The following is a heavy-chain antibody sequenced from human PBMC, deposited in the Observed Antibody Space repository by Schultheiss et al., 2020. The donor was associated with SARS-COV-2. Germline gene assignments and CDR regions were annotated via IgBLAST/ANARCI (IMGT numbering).Heavy chain of an antibody. Sequence: SETLSLTCTVSGGSISSGDYYWSWIRQPPGKGLEWIGYIYYSGSTYYNPSLKSRVTISVDTSKNQFSLKLSSVTAADTAVYYCARYYYDSSGLLYYYYYGMDVWGQGTTVTVSS. D-gene: IGHD3-22*01. V-gene: IGHV4-30-4*01. CDR2: IYYSGST. CDR3: ARYYYDSSGLLYYYYYGMDV. J-gene: IGHJ6*02. CDR1: GGSISSGDYY.